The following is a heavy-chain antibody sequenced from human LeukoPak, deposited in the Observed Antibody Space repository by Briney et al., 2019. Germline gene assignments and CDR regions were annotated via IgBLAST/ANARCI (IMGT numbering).Heavy chain of an antibody. CDR2: ISGSGGST. CDR1: GFTFSSYA. V-gene: IGHV3-23*01. CDR3: AKDLDCSGGSCYLGAFDI. J-gene: IGHJ3*02. Sequence: PGGSLRLSYAVSGFTFSSYAMSWVRQAPGKGLEWVSAISGSGGSTYYADSVKGRFTISRGNSKNTLYLQMNSLRAEDTVVYYCAKDLDCSGGSCYLGAFDIWGQGTMVTVSS. D-gene: IGHD2-15*01.